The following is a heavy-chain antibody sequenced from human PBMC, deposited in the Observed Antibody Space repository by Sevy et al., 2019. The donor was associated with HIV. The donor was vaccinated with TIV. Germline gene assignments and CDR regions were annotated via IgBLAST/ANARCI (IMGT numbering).Heavy chain of an antibody. CDR2: ISYDGSNK. CDR1: GFTFSSYA. Sequence: GESLKISCAASGFTFSSYAMHWVRQAPGKGLEWVTVISYDGSNKYYADSVKGRFTISRDNSKNTLYLQMNSLRAEDTAVHYCARGTIIAVAGDAFDIWGQGTMVTVSS. J-gene: IGHJ3*02. D-gene: IGHD6-19*01. CDR3: ARGTIIAVAGDAFDI. V-gene: IGHV3-30-3*01.